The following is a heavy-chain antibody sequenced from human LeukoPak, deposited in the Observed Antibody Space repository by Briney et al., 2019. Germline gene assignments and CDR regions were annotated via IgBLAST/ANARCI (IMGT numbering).Heavy chain of an antibody. CDR3: ASGQNIVVVPAAMEWAYYYYGMDV. Sequence: SVKVSCKASGGTFSSYAISWVRQAPRQGLEWMGGIIPIFRTANYAQKFQGRVTITADESTSTGYMELSSLRSEDTAVYYCASGQNIVVVPAAMEWAYYYYGMDVWGQGTTVTVSS. CDR2: IIPIFRTA. D-gene: IGHD2-2*01. J-gene: IGHJ6*02. CDR1: GGTFSSYA. V-gene: IGHV1-69*01.